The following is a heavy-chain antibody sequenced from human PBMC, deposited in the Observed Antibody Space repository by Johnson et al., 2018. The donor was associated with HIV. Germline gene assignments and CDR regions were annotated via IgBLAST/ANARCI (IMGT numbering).Heavy chain of an antibody. CDR3: AKSTQATILRESGPYGAFHI. D-gene: IGHD2/OR15-2a*01. J-gene: IGHJ3*02. Sequence: QMLLVESGGGVVQPGRSLRVSCAASGFTFSSYGMHWVRQAPGKGLEWVAVISYDGSNDHYTDSVKGRFTISRDNSKNTLYLQMNSLRSEDAAVYYCAKSTQATILRESGPYGAFHIWGQGTTVTVSS. CDR1: GFTFSSYG. V-gene: IGHV3-30*18. CDR2: ISYDGSND.